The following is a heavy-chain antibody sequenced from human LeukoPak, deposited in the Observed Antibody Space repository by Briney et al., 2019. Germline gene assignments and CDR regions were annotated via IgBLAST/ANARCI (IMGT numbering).Heavy chain of an antibody. D-gene: IGHD5-24*01. Sequence: GGSLRLSCAASGFTFTNYWMSWVRQAPGKGLEWLANINEDGSKKYYVDSVKGRFTIPRDNAKNSLYLQMNSLRAEDTAVYYCARDGRDGYIDYWGQGTLVTVSS. CDR1: GFTFTNYW. CDR2: INEDGSKK. V-gene: IGHV3-7*01. J-gene: IGHJ4*02. CDR3: ARDGRDGYIDY.